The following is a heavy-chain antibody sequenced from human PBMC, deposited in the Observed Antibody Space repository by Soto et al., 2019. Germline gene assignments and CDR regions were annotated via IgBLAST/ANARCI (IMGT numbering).Heavy chain of an antibody. J-gene: IGHJ6*02. V-gene: IGHV3-21*01. Sequence: EVQLVESGGGLVKPGGSLRLSCAASGFTFSTYSMNWVRQAPGKGLEWVSSISSSSSYIYYAGSVKGRFTISRDNAKNSLYLQMNSQRAEDSAVYYCARYDSSGYSWPYYYYGMYVWGQGSTVTDSS. D-gene: IGHD3-22*01. CDR1: GFTFSTYS. CDR2: ISSSSSYI. CDR3: ARYDSSGYSWPYYYYGMYV.